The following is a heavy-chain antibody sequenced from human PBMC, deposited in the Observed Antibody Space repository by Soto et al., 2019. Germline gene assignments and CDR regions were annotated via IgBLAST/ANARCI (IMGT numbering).Heavy chain of an antibody. CDR3: ATNYGDYVKSWFDP. CDR1: GGSFSSYA. Sequence: SVKVSCKASGGSFSSYAISWVRQAPGQGLEWMGGIIPIFGTANYAQKFQGRVTITADKSTSTAYMELSSLRSEDTAVYYCATNYGDYVKSWFDPWGQGTLVTVSS. J-gene: IGHJ5*02. D-gene: IGHD4-17*01. V-gene: IGHV1-69*06. CDR2: IIPIFGTA.